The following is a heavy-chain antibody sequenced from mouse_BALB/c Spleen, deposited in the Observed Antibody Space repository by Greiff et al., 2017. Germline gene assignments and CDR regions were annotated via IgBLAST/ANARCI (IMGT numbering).Heavy chain of an antibody. D-gene: IGHD3-1*01. CDR1: GYTFTSYW. CDR3: ARSGSCPMDY. J-gene: IGHJ4*01. Sequence: DLVKPGASVKLSCKASGYTFTSYWINWIKQRPGQGLEWIGRIAPGSGSTYYNEMFKGKATLTVDTSSSTAYIQLSSLSSEDSAVYFCARSGSCPMDYWGQGTSVTVSS. CDR2: IAPGSGST. V-gene: IGHV1S41*01.